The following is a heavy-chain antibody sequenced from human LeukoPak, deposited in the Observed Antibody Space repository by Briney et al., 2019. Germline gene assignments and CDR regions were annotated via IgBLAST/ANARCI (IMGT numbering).Heavy chain of an antibody. V-gene: IGHV1-2*06. Sequence: ASVKVSCKASGYTFTGYYMHWVRQAPGQGLEWMGRINPNSGGTNYAQKFQGRVTMTRDTSISTAYMELSRLRSDDTAVYYCARKLGSSWSLSAGSYYFDHWGQGTLVTVSS. CDR1: GYTFTGYY. CDR2: INPNSGGT. J-gene: IGHJ4*02. D-gene: IGHD6-13*01. CDR3: ARKLGSSWSLSAGSYYFDH.